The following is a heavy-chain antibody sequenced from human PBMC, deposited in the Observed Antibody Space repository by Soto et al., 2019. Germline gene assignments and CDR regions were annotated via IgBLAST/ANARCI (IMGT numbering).Heavy chain of an antibody. Sequence: GASVKVSCTASGRTFSSYAISWVRQAPGQGLEWMGGIIPIFGTANYAQKCQGRVTITADESTSTAYMELSSLRSEDTPVYYCAAGGGLPRYYWGQGTLVTVSS. D-gene: IGHD5-12*01. J-gene: IGHJ4*02. V-gene: IGHV1-69*13. CDR1: GRTFSSYA. CDR3: AAGGGLPRYY. CDR2: IIPIFGTA.